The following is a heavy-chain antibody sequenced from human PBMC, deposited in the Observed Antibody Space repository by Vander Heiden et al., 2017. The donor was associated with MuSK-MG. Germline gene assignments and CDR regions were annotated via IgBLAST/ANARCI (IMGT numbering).Heavy chain of an antibody. CDR2: IYPGDSDT. CDR3: ARGSLSPTVVTLMEYYFDY. D-gene: IGHD4-17*01. Sequence: EVQLVQSGAEVKKPGESLKISCKGSGYSFTSYWIGWVRQMPGKGLEWMGIIYPGDSDTRYSPSFQGQVTISADKSISTAYLQWSSLKASDTAMYYCARGSLSPTVVTLMEYYFDYWGQGTLVTVSS. J-gene: IGHJ4*02. V-gene: IGHV5-51*01. CDR1: GYSFTSYW.